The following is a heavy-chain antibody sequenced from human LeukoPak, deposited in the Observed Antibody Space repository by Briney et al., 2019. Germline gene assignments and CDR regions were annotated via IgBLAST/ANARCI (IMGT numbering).Heavy chain of an antibody. D-gene: IGHD3-22*01. CDR2: ITGNGDTI. J-gene: IGHJ4*02. V-gene: IGHV3-23*01. CDR3: ARRGYYFESGAYYYFDY. Sequence: GGSLRLSCAASGFTFSTYAMNWVRQAPGQGLEWVSGITGNGDTIYYVDSVKGRFTISRDNSKNTLYLQMNSLRAEDTAAYYCARRGYYFESGAYYYFDYWGQGTLVTVSS. CDR1: GFTFSTYA.